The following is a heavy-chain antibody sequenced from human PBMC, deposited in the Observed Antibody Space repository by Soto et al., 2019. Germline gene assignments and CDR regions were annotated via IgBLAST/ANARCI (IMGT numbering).Heavy chain of an antibody. D-gene: IGHD2-15*01. Sequence: QVQLQESGPGLVKPSQTLSLTCTVSGGSISSGGYYWSWIRQHPGQGLEWIGYIYYSGSTYYNPSLKSRVTISVDASKNQCSLKLSSVTAADRAVYYGARDSGVRSHALGEAAEDAFDIWGQGTMVTVSS. CDR3: ARDSGVRSHALGEAAEDAFDI. CDR2: IYYSGST. CDR1: GGSISSGGYY. V-gene: IGHV4-31*03. J-gene: IGHJ3*02.